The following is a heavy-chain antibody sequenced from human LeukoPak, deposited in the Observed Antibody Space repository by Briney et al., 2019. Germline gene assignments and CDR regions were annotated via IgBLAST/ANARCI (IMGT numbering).Heavy chain of an antibody. Sequence: GGSLRLSCAASGFTFDDYTMHWVRQAPGKGLEWVSLISWDGGSTYYADSVKGRFTISRDNSKNSLYLQMNSLRTEDTALYYCAISVEGAPLDYWGQGTLVTVSS. D-gene: IGHD3-3*02. V-gene: IGHV3-43*01. CDR1: GFTFDDYT. J-gene: IGHJ4*02. CDR2: ISWDGGST. CDR3: AISVEGAPLDY.